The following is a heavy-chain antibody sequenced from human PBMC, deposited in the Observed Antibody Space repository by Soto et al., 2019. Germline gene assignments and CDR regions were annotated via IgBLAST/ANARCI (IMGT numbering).Heavy chain of an antibody. CDR1: GFTFSDYY. Sequence: QVQLVESGGGLVKPGGSLRLSCAASGFTFSDYYMSWIRQAPGKGLEWVSYISSSGSTIYYADSVKGRFTISRDNAXXSXYXXMNSLRAEDTAVYYCARDRLITFGGVIVPFDAFDIWGQGTMVTVSS. CDR2: ISSSGSTI. CDR3: ARDRLITFGGVIVPFDAFDI. V-gene: IGHV3-11*01. D-gene: IGHD3-16*02. J-gene: IGHJ3*02.